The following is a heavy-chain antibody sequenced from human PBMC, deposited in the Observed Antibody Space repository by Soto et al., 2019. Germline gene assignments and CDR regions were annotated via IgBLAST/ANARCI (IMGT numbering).Heavy chain of an antibody. CDR1: GFTFSNNA. J-gene: IGHJ6*02. CDR2: ISYVGSNK. V-gene: IGHV3-30-3*01. Sequence: QVQLVESGGGVVQPGRSLRLSCAASGFTFSNNAMDWVRQAPGKGLEWVAVISYVGSNKYIAESVKGRFTISRDNSKNTLFLQMNSLRAEDTAVYYCARGTTTSAFSAMDVWGQGTTVTVSS. D-gene: IGHD1-1*01. CDR3: ARGTTTSAFSAMDV.